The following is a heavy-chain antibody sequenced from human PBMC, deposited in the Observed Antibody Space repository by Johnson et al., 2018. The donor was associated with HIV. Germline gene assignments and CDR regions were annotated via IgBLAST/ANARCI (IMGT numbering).Heavy chain of an antibody. Sequence: VQLVESGGGVVQPGRSLRLSCAASGFTVSSDYMSWVRQAPGKGLEWVSVIYSGGTTYYADSVKGRFTISRDTSKNTLYLQMNSLRAEDTAVYYCARWVMVRGREGFDMWGQGTRVSVSS. CDR1: GFTVSSDY. CDR3: ARWVMVRGREGFDM. V-gene: IGHV3-53*01. J-gene: IGHJ3*02. CDR2: IYSGGTT. D-gene: IGHD3-10*01.